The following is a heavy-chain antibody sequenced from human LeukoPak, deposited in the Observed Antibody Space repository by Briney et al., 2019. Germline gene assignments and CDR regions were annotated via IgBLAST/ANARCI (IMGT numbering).Heavy chain of an antibody. CDR1: GFIFYNYA. CDR2: ISGSGTST. V-gene: IGHV3-23*01. D-gene: IGHD3-10*02. Sequence: PGGSLRLSCAASGFIFYNYAMSWVRQAPGKGLEWVSAISGSGTSTYYADAVKGRLTLSRDNSKNTLFLQMKSLRAEDTAIYYCVKDMYGYYVGPLDSWGQGILVTVSS. J-gene: IGHJ4*02. CDR3: VKDMYGYYVGPLDS.